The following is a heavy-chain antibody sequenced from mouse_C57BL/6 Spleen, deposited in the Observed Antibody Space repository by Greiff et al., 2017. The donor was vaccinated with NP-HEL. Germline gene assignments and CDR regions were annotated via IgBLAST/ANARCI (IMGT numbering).Heavy chain of an antibody. D-gene: IGHD4-1*02. CDR3: ARRQLGYYYAMDY. CDR1: GYAFSSSW. J-gene: IGHJ4*01. V-gene: IGHV1-82*01. Sequence: VQLQQSGPELVKPGASVKISCKASGYAFSSSWMNWVKQRPGKGLEWIGRIYPGDGDTNYNGKFKGKATLTADNSSSTAYMQLSSLTSEDSAVYFCARRQLGYYYAMDYWGQGTSVTVSS. CDR2: IYPGDGDT.